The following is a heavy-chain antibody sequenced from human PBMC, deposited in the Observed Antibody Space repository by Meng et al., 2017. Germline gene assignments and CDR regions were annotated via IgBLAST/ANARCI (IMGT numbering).Heavy chain of an antibody. J-gene: IGHJ5*02. D-gene: IGHD3-3*01. CDR1: GGSFSGYY. V-gene: IGHV4-34*02. CDR3: ARRSGGRSDWFDP. Sequence: QVQQPGWGAVMLKPPESLSRTCSVYGGSFSGYYWSWIRQPPGKGLEWIGKINHSGSTNYNPSLKSRVTISVDPYKNQFSLKLSSETAAATAVYYCARRSGGRSDWFDPWGQGTLVTVSS. CDR2: INHSGST.